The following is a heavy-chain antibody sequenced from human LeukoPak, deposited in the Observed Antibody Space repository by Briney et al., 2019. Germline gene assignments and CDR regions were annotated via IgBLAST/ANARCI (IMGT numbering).Heavy chain of an antibody. CDR1: GFTFSSYA. D-gene: IGHD5-12*01. V-gene: IGHV3-30-3*01. CDR3: ARRGYTGYDPDDY. Sequence: GGSLRLSCAASGFTFSSYAMHWVRQAPGKGLEWVSLISFDGSNKYYADSVKGRFTISGDNSKNTLYLEMNSLRAEDTAVYYCARRGYTGYDPDDYWGQGTLVTVSS. J-gene: IGHJ4*02. CDR2: ISFDGSNK.